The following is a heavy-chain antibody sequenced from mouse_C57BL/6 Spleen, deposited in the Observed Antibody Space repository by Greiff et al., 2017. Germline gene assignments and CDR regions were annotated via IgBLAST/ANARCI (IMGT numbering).Heavy chain of an antibody. CDR2: ISDGGSYT. D-gene: IGHD4-1*01. J-gene: IGHJ2*01. V-gene: IGHV5-4*01. Sequence: EVHLVESGGGLVKPGGSLKLSCAASGFTFSSYAMSWVRQTPEKRLEWVATISDGGSYTYYPDNVKGRFTISRDNAKNNLYLQMSHLKSEDTAMYYCARYNWDEYYFDYWGQGTTLTVSS. CDR1: GFTFSSYA. CDR3: ARYNWDEYYFDY.